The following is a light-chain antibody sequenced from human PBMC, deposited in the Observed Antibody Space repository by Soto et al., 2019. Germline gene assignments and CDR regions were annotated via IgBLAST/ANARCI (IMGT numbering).Light chain of an antibody. Sequence: DIQMTQSPSTLSASVGDRVTITCRASQSISTWLAWYQQEPGKAPKLLIHKASSLQSGVPSRFSGSGSGTDFTLTISSLQPDDFATYYCQQYNSYSSYTFGQGTKVDIK. CDR3: QQYNSYSSYT. V-gene: IGKV1-5*03. CDR1: QSISTW. CDR2: KAS. J-gene: IGKJ2*01.